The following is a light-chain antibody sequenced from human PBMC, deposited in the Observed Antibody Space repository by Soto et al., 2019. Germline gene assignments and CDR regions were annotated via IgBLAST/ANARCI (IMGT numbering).Light chain of an antibody. V-gene: IGKV3-11*01. Sequence: EIVLTQSPATLSLSPGERATLSCRASQTVRAYLAWYQQKPGQAPRLLIYEASNRATGIPARFSASGSGTEFTLTISRLEPDDFAVYYCQQRSDWPITFGQGTRLEIK. CDR3: QQRSDWPIT. CDR2: EAS. CDR1: QTVRAY. J-gene: IGKJ5*01.